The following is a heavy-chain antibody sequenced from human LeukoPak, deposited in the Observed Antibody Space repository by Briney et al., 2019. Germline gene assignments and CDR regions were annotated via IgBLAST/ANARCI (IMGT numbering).Heavy chain of an antibody. CDR3: AKGPRIQLWLSRYFDY. J-gene: IGHJ4*02. CDR2: ISGSGGST. V-gene: IGHV3-23*01. CDR1: GFTVSSNY. Sequence: GGSLRLSCAASGFTVSSNYMSWVRQAPGKGLEWVSAISGSGGSTYYADSVKGRFTISRDNSKDTLYLQMNSLRAEDTAVYYCAKGPRIQLWLSRYFDYWGQGTLVTVSS. D-gene: IGHD5-18*01.